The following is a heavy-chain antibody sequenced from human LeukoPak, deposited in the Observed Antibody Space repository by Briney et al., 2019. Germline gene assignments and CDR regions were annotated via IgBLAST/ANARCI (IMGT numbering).Heavy chain of an antibody. D-gene: IGHD3-16*02. J-gene: IGHJ4*02. Sequence: PSETLSLTCTVSGGSISSYYWSWIRQPPGKGLEWIGEINHSGSTNYNPSLKSRVTISVDTSKNQFSLKLSSVTAADTAVYYCARHGYRYWGQGTLVTVSS. CDR1: GGSISSYY. CDR3: ARHGYRY. V-gene: IGHV4-34*01. CDR2: INHSGST.